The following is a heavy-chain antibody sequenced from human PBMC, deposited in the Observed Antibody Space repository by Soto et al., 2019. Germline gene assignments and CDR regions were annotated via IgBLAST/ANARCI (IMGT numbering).Heavy chain of an antibody. D-gene: IGHD6-13*01. Sequence: PGESLKISCKGSGYSFTSYWIGWVRQKPGKGLEWMRIIYPGDSDTRYSPSFQGQVTISADKSISTAYLQWSSLKASDTAMYYCARRSSRYSSSWYSPYYGMDVWGQGTTVTVSS. V-gene: IGHV5-51*01. CDR2: IYPGDSDT. CDR1: GYSFTSYW. CDR3: ARRSSRYSSSWYSPYYGMDV. J-gene: IGHJ6*02.